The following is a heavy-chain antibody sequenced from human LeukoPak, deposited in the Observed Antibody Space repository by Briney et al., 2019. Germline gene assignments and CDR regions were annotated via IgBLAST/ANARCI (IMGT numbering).Heavy chain of an antibody. V-gene: IGHV3-33*01. J-gene: IGHJ4*02. CDR2: IWYDGSNK. CDR3: AREGIFGVVIPPY. Sequence: GGSLRLSCAASGFTFSSYGMHWVRQAPGKGLEWVAVIWYDGSNKYYADSVKGRFTISRDNSKNTLYLQMNSLRAEDTAVYYCAREGIFGVVIPPYWGQGTLVTVSS. CDR1: GFTFSSYG. D-gene: IGHD3-3*02.